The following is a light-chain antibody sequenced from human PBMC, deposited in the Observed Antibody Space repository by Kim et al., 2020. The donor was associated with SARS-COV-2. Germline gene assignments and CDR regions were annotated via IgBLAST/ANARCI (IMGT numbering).Light chain of an antibody. CDR3: QQFNNFPLT. CDR2: AVS. Sequence: ASVGDRFTITCRASQCISASLAWFQQRPGKPPRLLIYAVSTLESGVPSRFSGSGSGTDFTLTISGLQPQDCATYYCQQFNNFPLTFGGGTKVDIK. J-gene: IGKJ4*01. V-gene: IGKV1D-13*01. CDR1: QCISAS.